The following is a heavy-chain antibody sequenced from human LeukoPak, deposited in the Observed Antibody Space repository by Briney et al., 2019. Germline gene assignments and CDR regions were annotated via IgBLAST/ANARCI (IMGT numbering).Heavy chain of an antibody. V-gene: IGHV3-23*01. CDR1: GFTFSSYA. J-gene: IGHJ3*02. CDR3: AKVDSGSYTI. D-gene: IGHD1-26*01. CDR2: ISGSGTGT. Sequence: GGSLRLSCAASGFTFSSYALSWVRQAPGKGMEWVSAISGSGTGTYYADSVKGRFTISRDNSKNTLYLQMNSLRAEDTAVYYCAKVDSGSYTIWGQGTMVTVSS.